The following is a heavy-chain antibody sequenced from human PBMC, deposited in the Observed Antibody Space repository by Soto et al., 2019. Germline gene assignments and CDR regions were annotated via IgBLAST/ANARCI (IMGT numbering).Heavy chain of an antibody. CDR3: VRESVRQPLAYSFDS. Sequence: PSPTLSLTCAISGDSVSSNSAAWNWIRQSPSRGLEWLGRTYYRSKWYNDYAVSVKSRITINPDTSKNQFSLQLKSVTPEDTAVYYCVRESVRQPLAYSFDSCGTRTLVPVSS. V-gene: IGHV6-1*01. CDR1: GDSVSSNSAA. J-gene: IGHJ5*01. D-gene: IGHD6-13*01. CDR2: TYYRSKWYN.